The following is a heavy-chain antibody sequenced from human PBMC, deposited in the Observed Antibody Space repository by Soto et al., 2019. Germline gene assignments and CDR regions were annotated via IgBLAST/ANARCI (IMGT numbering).Heavy chain of an antibody. Sequence: EVQLVESGGGLVQPGGSLRLSCAASGFTFSSYDMHWVRQSTGKCLEWVSAIGTAGDTYYPGSVKGRFTISRENAKNSLYLQMNSLRAGDTAVYYCARGFYDSYAFDICGQGTMVTVSS. CDR3: ARGFYDSYAFDI. D-gene: IGHD3-3*01. CDR1: GFTFSSYD. CDR2: IGTAGDT. J-gene: IGHJ3*02. V-gene: IGHV3-13*01.